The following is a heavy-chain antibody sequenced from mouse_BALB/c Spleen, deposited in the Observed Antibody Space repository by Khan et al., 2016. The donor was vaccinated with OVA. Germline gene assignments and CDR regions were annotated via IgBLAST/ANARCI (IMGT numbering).Heavy chain of an antibody. CDR3: VRDGAYHRNDGWFAY. J-gene: IGHJ3*01. CDR2: INPSNGYT. Sequence: QVQLQQSGAELARPGASVKMSCKASGYTFTSYTIHWIKLRPGQGLEWIGYINPSNGYTNYNQKFKDKATLTADKSSTTAYMELSSLTSDVSALYNCVRDGAYHRNDGWFAYWGQGTLVTVSA. V-gene: IGHV1-4*01. D-gene: IGHD2-14*01. CDR1: GYTFTSYT.